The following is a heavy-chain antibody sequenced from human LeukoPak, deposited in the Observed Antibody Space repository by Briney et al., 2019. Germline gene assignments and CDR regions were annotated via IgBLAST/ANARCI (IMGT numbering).Heavy chain of an antibody. CDR2: IGASGGTT. V-gene: IGHV3-23*01. J-gene: IGHJ4*02. D-gene: IGHD6-13*01. CDR3: AKILTAAGLDY. CDR1: GFTFSNCG. Sequence: GGSLRLSCVASGFTFSNCGMSWVRQAPGKGLEWVSSIGASGGTTYYVDSVKGRFTISRDNSKYTLYLQMNSLRAEDTAVYYCAKILTAAGLDYWGQGTQLTVSS.